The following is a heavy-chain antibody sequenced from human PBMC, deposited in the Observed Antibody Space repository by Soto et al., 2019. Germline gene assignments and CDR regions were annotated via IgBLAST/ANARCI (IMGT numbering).Heavy chain of an antibody. J-gene: IGHJ4*02. Sequence: QVQLVQSGAEVKKPGASVRVSCQTSAYTFTNYAVSWVRQAPGQGLEWMGWISGDNGNTIYAQKFQGRVTMTTDTPTRKAYMELRSLRSDDTAVYYCAPGLFGYCSGGSCCADSWGQGNLVTVSS. V-gene: IGHV1-18*01. D-gene: IGHD2-15*01. CDR3: APGLFGYCSGGSCCADS. CDR1: AYTFTNYA. CDR2: ISGDNGNT.